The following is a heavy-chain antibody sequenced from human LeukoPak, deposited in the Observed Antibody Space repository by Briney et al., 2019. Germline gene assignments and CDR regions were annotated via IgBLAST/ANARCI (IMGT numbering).Heavy chain of an antibody. CDR1: GGSFSGYY. D-gene: IGHD3-3*01. CDR3: ARGSGYGDYYYGMDV. Sequence: PSETLSLTCAVYGGSFSGYYWSWIRQPPGKGLEWIGEINHSGSTNYNPSLKSRVTISVDTSKNQFSLKLSSVTAADTAVYYCARGSGYGDYYYGMDVWGQGTTVTASS. V-gene: IGHV4-34*01. J-gene: IGHJ6*02. CDR2: INHSGST.